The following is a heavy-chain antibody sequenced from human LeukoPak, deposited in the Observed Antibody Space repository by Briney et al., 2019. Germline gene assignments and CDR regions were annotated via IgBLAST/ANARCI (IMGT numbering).Heavy chain of an antibody. Sequence: SETLSLTCTVSGGSISSYYWSWIRQPPGKGLEWIGYIYYSGSTNYNPSLKSRVTISVDTSKNQFSLKLSSVTAADTAVYYCARSPHPNYDSSGYSLNYWGQGTLVTVFS. J-gene: IGHJ4*02. CDR3: ARSPHPNYDSSGYSLNY. CDR1: GGSISSYY. D-gene: IGHD3-22*01. CDR2: IYYSGST. V-gene: IGHV4-59*08.